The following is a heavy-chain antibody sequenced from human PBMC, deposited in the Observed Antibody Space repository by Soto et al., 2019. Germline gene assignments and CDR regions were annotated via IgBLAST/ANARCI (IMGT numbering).Heavy chain of an antibody. D-gene: IGHD1-20*01. V-gene: IGHV3-30-3*01. J-gene: IGHJ4*02. CDR2: ISYDGSNK. CDR3: ARDLGGNNWNAY. Sequence: PGGSLRLSCAASGFTFSSYAMHWVRQAPGKGLEWVAVISYDGSNKYYADSVKGRFTVSRDNSKNTLYLQMNSLRAEDTAVYYCARDLGGNNWNAYWGQGTLVTVSS. CDR1: GFTFSSYA.